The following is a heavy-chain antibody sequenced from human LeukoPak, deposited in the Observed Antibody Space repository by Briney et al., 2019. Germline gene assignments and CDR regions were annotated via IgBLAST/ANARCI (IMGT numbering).Heavy chain of an antibody. CDR1: GSTFSSYW. CDR3: AMAYSNYEGLDY. V-gene: IGHV3-74*01. Sequence: GGSLRLSCAASGSTFSSYWMHWVRQAPGKGLVWVSRINSDGSSTSYADSVKGRFTISRDNAKNTLYLQMNSLRAEDTAVYYCAMAYSNYEGLDYWGQGTLVTVSS. CDR2: INSDGSST. J-gene: IGHJ4*02. D-gene: IGHD4-11*01.